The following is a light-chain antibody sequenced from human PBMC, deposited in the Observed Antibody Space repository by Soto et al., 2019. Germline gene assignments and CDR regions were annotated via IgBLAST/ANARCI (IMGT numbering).Light chain of an antibody. CDR3: KSYGGSNTYV. V-gene: IGLV2-8*01. CDR1: KNDIGVYDF. CDR2: EVV. J-gene: IGLJ1*01. Sequence: QSALTQPPSASGSPGQSVTISCTGTKNDIGVYDFVSWYQHHPGKAPRLIIYEVVQRPSGVPDRFSGSKSGNTASLTVSGLQAAGVAGFFCKSYGGSNTYVFGSGTKVTVL.